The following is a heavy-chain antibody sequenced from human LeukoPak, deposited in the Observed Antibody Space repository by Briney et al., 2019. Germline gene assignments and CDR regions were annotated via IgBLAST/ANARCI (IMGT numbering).Heavy chain of an antibody. V-gene: IGHV3-21*01. CDR2: ISSSSTYI. CDR3: ARLPTFAYDSSPFDSYWYFDL. Sequence: GGSLRLSCTASGVIFSRDSMNWVRQDPGKGLEWVSLISSSSTYISYADSVKGRFTISRDNAKNSLYLQMSSLRADDTAVYYCARLPTFAYDSSPFDSYWYFDLWGRGTLVTVSS. D-gene: IGHD3-22*01. CDR1: GVIFSRDS. J-gene: IGHJ2*01.